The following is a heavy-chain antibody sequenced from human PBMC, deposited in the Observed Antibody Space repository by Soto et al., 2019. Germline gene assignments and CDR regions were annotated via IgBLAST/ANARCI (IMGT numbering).Heavy chain of an antibody. V-gene: IGHV4-59*08. D-gene: IGHD4-17*01. CDR2: IYYSGST. CDR1: GGSISSYY. CDR3: ASRYGGTLDY. J-gene: IGHJ4*02. Sequence: QVQLQESGPGLVKPSETRSLTCTVSGGSISSYYWSWIRQPPGKGLEWIGYIYYSGSTNYNPSLKSRVTISVDTSKNQFSLKLSSVTAADTAVYYCASRYGGTLDYWGQGTLVTVSS.